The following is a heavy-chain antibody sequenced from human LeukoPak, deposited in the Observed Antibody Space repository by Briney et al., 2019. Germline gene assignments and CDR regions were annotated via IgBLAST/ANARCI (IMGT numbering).Heavy chain of an antibody. CDR2: IQQDGSVQ. V-gene: IGHV3-7*01. J-gene: IGHJ4*02. D-gene: IGHD3-9*01. CDR3: ATHDVLTGYPYFDF. CDR1: GFIFRSYW. Sequence: GGSLRLSCVASGFIFRSYWMSWVRQAPGKGLEWVANIQQDGSVQYYMDSVKGRFTISRDNAKNSLYLQMNSLSAEDTAVYYCATHDVLTGYPYFDFWGQGTLVAVSS.